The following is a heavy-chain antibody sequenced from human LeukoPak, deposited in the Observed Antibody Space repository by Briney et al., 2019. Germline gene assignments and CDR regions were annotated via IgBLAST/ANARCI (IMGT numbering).Heavy chain of an antibody. D-gene: IGHD4-17*01. Sequence: ASLKVSCKASGYTFTSYGISWVQQAPGQGLEWMGWISAYNGNTNYAQKLQGRVTMTTDTSTSTAYMELRSLRSDDTAVYYCAREGHGDSPFDYWGQGTLVTVSS. CDR3: AREGHGDSPFDY. CDR1: GYTFTSYG. CDR2: ISAYNGNT. V-gene: IGHV1-18*01. J-gene: IGHJ4*02.